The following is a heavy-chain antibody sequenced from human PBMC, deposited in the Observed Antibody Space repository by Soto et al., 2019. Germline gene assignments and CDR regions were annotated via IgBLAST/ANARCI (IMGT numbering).Heavy chain of an antibody. CDR3: ARDRYSYYDFWSGSLPYYYYGMDV. D-gene: IGHD3-3*01. Sequence: GGSLRLSCAASGFTFSNAWMSWVRQAPGKGQEWVGRIKSKTDGGTTDYAAPVKGRFTISRDDSKNTLYLQMNSLKTEDTAVYYCARDRYSYYDFWSGSLPYYYYGMDVWGQGTTVTVS. V-gene: IGHV3-15*01. CDR2: IKSKTDGGTT. CDR1: GFTFSNAW. J-gene: IGHJ6*02.